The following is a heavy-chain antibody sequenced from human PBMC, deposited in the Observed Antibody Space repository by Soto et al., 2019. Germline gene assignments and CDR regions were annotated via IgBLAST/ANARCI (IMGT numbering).Heavy chain of an antibody. CDR2: ISAYNGNT. V-gene: IGHV1-18*04. Sequence: GASVKVSCKASGYTFTSYGISWVRQAPGQGLEWMGWISAYNGNTNYAQKLQGRVTMTTDTSTSTAYMELRSLRSDDTAVYYCARDNTNDYVWGSYPPHLDYWGQGTLVTVS. D-gene: IGHD3-16*02. CDR1: GYTFTSYG. J-gene: IGHJ4*02. CDR3: ARDNTNDYVWGSYPPHLDY.